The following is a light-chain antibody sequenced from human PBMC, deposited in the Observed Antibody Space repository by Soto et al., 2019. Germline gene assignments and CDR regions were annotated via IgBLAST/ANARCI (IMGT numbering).Light chain of an antibody. CDR1: QSVSSSY. CDR3: QHFDRSPLYT. V-gene: IGKV3-20*01. Sequence: IVLTQSPGTLSLSPGERATLSCRTSQSVSSSYLAWYQQKPGQAPRLLIYDASTRATGIPDRFSGSGSGTDFTLTISRLEPEDFAVYYCQHFDRSPLYTFGQGTKLEIK. CDR2: DAS. J-gene: IGKJ2*01.